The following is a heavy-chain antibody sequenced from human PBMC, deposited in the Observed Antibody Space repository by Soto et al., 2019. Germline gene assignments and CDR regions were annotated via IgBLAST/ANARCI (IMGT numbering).Heavy chain of an antibody. D-gene: IGHD3-16*01. V-gene: IGHV4-39*01. CDR3: ARHGLTAYMVYYFDF. Sequence: PETLNLTCAVSGDSICRHRDQCSWIRQSPGRGLECIACIYYTGSTYHNPSLKSRITISVDTSKDQFSLNLTSVTAADTAVYYCARHGLTAYMVYYFDFWGQ. J-gene: IGHJ4*02. CDR2: IYYTGST. CDR1: GDSICRHRDQ.